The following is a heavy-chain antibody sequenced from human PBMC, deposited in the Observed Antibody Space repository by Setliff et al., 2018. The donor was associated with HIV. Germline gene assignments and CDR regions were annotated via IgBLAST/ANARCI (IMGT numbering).Heavy chain of an antibody. CDR3: ARDLRHWTAGGNWFDP. J-gene: IGHJ5*02. V-gene: IGHV4-59*12. CDR2: IYYSGST. CDR1: GGSISSYY. Sequence: SETLSLTCTVSGGSISSYYWSWIRQPPGKGLEWIGYIYYSGSTNYNPSLKSRVTISVDTSKNQFSLKLSSVTAADTAVYYCARDLRHWTAGGNWFDPWGQGTLVTVSS. D-gene: IGHD3-16*01.